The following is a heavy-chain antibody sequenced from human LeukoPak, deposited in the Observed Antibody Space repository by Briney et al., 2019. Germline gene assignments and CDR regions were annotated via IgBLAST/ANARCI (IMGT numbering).Heavy chain of an antibody. V-gene: IGHV1-8*01. J-gene: IGHJ6*02. Sequence: GASVKASCKASGYTFTSYDINWVRQATGQGLEWMGWMNPNSGNTGYAQKFQGRVTMTRNTSISTAYMELSSLRSEDTAVYYCARGSSRRHYYYYGMDVWGQGTTVTVSS. CDR3: ARGSSRRHYYYYGMDV. D-gene: IGHD6-13*01. CDR2: MNPNSGNT. CDR1: GYTFTSYD.